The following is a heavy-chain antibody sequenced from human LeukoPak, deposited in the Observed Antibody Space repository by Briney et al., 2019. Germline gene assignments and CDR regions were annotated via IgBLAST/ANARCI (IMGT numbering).Heavy chain of an antibody. CDR3: ARGSSSIVGATNY. V-gene: IGHV3-21*01. CDR1: GFTFSSYS. D-gene: IGHD1-26*01. Sequence: GGSLRLSCAASGFTFSSYSMNWVRQAPGKGLEWVSSISSSSSYIYYADSVKGRFTISRDNAKSSLYLQMNSLRAEDTAVYYCARGSSSIVGATNYWGQGTLVTVSS. CDR2: ISSSSSYI. J-gene: IGHJ4*02.